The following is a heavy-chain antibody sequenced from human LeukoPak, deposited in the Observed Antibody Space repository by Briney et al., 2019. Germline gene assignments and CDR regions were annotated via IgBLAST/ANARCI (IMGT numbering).Heavy chain of an antibody. Sequence: GGSLRLSCAVSGFTFSSYAMSWVRQAPGKGLEWVSAISGSGGSTYYADSVKGRFTISRDNSKNTLYLQMNSLRAEDTAVYYCARDPYSGSYGDYYYYMDVWGKGTTVTISS. CDR1: GFTFSSYA. CDR3: ARDPYSGSYGDYYYYMDV. D-gene: IGHD1-26*01. CDR2: ISGSGGST. J-gene: IGHJ6*03. V-gene: IGHV3-23*01.